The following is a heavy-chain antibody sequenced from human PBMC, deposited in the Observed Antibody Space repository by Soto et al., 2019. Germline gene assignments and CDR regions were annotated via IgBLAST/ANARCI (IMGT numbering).Heavy chain of an antibody. J-gene: IGHJ4*02. CDR1: GGSISSGDYY. CDR2: IYYSGST. D-gene: IGHD6-13*01. V-gene: IGHV4-30-4*01. Sequence: PSETLSLTCTVSGGSISSGDYYWSWIRQPPGKGLEWIGYIYYSGSTYSNPSLKSRVTIPVDTSKNQFSLKLSSVTAADTAVYYCALRQEWGSWALDYWGQGTLVTVSS. CDR3: ALRQEWGSWALDY.